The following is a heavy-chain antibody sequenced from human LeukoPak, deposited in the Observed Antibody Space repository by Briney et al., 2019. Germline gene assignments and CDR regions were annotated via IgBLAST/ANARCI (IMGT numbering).Heavy chain of an antibody. V-gene: IGHV4-34*01. CDR2: INHSGST. D-gene: IGHD1-1*01. Sequence: PSETLSLTCAVYGGSFSGYYWSWIRQPPGKGLEWIGEINHSGSTNYNPSLKSRVTISVDTSKNQFSLKLSSVTAADTAVYYCARGRPKYRVSAFDIWGQGTMVTVSS. J-gene: IGHJ3*02. CDR1: GGSFSGYY. CDR3: ARGRPKYRVSAFDI.